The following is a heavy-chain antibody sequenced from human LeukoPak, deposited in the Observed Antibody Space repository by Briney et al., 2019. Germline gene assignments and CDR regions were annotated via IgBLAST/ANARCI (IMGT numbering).Heavy chain of an antibody. CDR3: ARVSDHYFDY. D-gene: IGHD1-14*01. J-gene: IGHJ4*02. Sequence: KLGASLQISCEASGSIFTSYWSGGGRQLPGKGLEWMGIIYPGDSDTRYSPSFQGQVTISADKSISTAYLRWSSLKASDIAMYYCARVSDHYFDYWGQGTLATVSS. CDR2: IYPGDSDT. CDR1: GSIFTSYW. V-gene: IGHV5-51*01.